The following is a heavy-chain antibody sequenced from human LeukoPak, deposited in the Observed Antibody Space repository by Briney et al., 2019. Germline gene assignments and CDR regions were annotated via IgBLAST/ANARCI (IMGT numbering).Heavy chain of an antibody. CDR2: ITLYNGNT. Sequence: ASVKVSCKASGYTFTYCSLHWLQQAPGQGLERMRWITLYNGNTNYAKKFQGRVTITRDMSLRTAYIELSSLRSEDSAMYYWARCLGGAAAGKERFDPWGQGTLVTVSS. CDR1: GYTFTYCS. V-gene: IGHV1-68*01. J-gene: IGHJ5*02. D-gene: IGHD6-13*01. CDR3: ARCLGGAAAGKERFDP.